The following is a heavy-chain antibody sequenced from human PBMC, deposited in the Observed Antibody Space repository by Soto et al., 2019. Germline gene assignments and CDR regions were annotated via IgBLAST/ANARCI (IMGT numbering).Heavy chain of an antibody. CDR3: SRVDPGETSPFDH. CDR1: GYVFASYY. V-gene: IGHV1-46*03. J-gene: IGHJ4*02. CDR2: INPFDGSR. D-gene: IGHD3-10*01. Sequence: GASVEVSCKASGYVFASYYLHWVRQAPGQGLEWMGWINPFDGSRMFAQSFQGRVTMTRDTSTSTVYMEVSSLRSEDTAVYYCSRVDPGETSPFDHWGQGTLVTVSS.